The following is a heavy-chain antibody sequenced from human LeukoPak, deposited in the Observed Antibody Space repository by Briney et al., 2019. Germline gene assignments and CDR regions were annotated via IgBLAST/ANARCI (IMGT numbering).Heavy chain of an antibody. CDR3: ARHIGHNTVYDDVWGSKSRPEFKGWFDP. CDR2: IYYSGST. D-gene: IGHD3-16*01. V-gene: IGHV4-39*01. CDR1: GDSISSSSYY. J-gene: IGHJ5*02. Sequence: SETLSLTCTVSGDSISSSSYYWGWIRQPPGKGLEWIGSIYYSGSTYYNPSLKSRVTISVDTSKNQFSLKVKSVTAADTAAYYCARHIGHNTVYDDVWGSKSRPEFKGWFDPWGQGTLVYVSS.